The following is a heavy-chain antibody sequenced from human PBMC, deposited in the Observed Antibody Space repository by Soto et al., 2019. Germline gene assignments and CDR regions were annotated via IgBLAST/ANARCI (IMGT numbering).Heavy chain of an antibody. J-gene: IGHJ6*02. V-gene: IGHV3-30*18. Sequence: GGSLRLSCAASGFTFSSYGMHWVRQAPGKGLEWVAVISYDGSNKYYADSVKGRFTISRDNSKNTLYLQMNSLRAEDTAVYYCAKLGTWADIVVVTAQPLAGMDVCGQGPTVTVYS. D-gene: IGHD2-21*02. CDR2: ISYDGSNK. CDR3: AKLGTWADIVVVTAQPLAGMDV. CDR1: GFTFSSYG.